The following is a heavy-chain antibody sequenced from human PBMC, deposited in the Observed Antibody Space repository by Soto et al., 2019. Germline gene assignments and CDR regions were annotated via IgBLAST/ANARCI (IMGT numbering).Heavy chain of an antibody. V-gene: IGHV3-23*01. CDR1: GFTFSSYA. J-gene: IGHJ4*02. CDR3: AKDQNPSGYSYSGY. Sequence: EVQLLESGGGLVQPGGSLRLSCAASGFTFSSYAMSWVRQAPGKGLEWVSAISGSGGSTYYADSVKGRFTISRDNSKNTLYLQMNSLRAEDTAVYYWAKDQNPSGYSYSGYWGQGTLVTVSS. D-gene: IGHD5-18*01. CDR2: ISGSGGST.